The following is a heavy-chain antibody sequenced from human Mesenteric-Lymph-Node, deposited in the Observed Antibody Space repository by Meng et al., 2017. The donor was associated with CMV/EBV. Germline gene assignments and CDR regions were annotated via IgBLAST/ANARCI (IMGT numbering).Heavy chain of an antibody. V-gene: IGHV3-7*01. CDR3: ARESYGMDV. CDR1: GFSFGSYW. Sequence: GESLKISCAASGFSFGSYWMTWVRQVSGKGLEFVANIKEDGSYTNHLDSVKGRFTISRDNAKASLYLQMNSLRAEDTAMYYCARESYGMDVWGLGTSVTVSS. J-gene: IGHJ6*02. CDR2: IKEDGSYT.